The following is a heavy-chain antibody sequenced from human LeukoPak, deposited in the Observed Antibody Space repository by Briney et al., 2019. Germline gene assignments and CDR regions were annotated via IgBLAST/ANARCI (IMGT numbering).Heavy chain of an antibody. CDR1: GFRFSDHH. J-gene: IGHJ4*02. V-gene: IGHV3-7*03. CDR2: IKPDGTTK. CDR3: ARSIPYGTTWYGRSDY. Sequence: GGSLRLSCAASGFRFSDHHMEWVRQAPGKGLEWVANIKPDGTTKFYVDSVKGRFTISRDNALNSLYLQMNSLRAEDTAIYYCARSIPYGTTWYGRSDYWGQGTLVTVSS. D-gene: IGHD6-13*01.